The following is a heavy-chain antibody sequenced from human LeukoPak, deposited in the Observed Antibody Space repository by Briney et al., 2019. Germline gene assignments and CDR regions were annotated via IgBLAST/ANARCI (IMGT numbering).Heavy chain of an antibody. V-gene: IGHV4-31*03. D-gene: IGHD4-23*01. J-gene: IGHJ1*01. Sequence: SQTLSLTCTVSGGSISSGGYYWGWIRQHPGKGLEWIGYIYYSGSTYYNPSLKSRVTISVDTSKNQFSLKLSSVAAADTAVYYCARGTYGGNSEYFQHWGQGTLVTVSS. CDR1: GGSISSGGYY. CDR2: IYYSGST. CDR3: ARGTYGGNSEYFQH.